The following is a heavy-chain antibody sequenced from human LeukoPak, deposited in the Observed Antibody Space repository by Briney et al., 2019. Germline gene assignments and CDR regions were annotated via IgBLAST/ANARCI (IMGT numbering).Heavy chain of an antibody. CDR3: TRDRGTTYASDI. CDR2: INPNSGDT. CDR1: GYTFTDYY. Sequence: ASVKVSCKASGYTFTDYYMHWVRQAPGQGLEWMGRINPNSGDTNYAQKSQGRVTMTRDTSIKIAYMELRRLRSDDTAMYYCTRDRGTTYASDIWGRGTMVTVSS. J-gene: IGHJ3*02. V-gene: IGHV1-2*06. D-gene: IGHD4-17*01.